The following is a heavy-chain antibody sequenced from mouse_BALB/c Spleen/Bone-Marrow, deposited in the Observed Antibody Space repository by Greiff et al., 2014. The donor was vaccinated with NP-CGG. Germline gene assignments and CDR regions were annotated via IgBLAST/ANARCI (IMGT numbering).Heavy chain of an antibody. V-gene: IGHV1-18*01. J-gene: IGHJ4*01. CDR2: INPNNGGT. Sequence: EVQLQQSGPELVKPGASVKILCKASGYTFTDYNMDWVKQSHGKSLEWIGDINPNNGGTIYNQKFKGKATLTVDKSSSTAYMELRSLTSEDTAVYYCARGRLFYGCDTSSHYAMDYWGQGTSVTVSS. D-gene: IGHD2-2*01. CDR1: GYTFTDYN. CDR3: ARGRLFYGCDTSSHYAMDY.